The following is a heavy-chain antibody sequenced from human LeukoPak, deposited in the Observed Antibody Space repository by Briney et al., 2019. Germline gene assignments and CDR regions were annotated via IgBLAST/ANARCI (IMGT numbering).Heavy chain of an antibody. D-gene: IGHD6-13*01. CDR1: GFTFSSYA. CDR2: ISGSGGST. V-gene: IGHV3-23*01. Sequence: GGSPRLSCAASGFTFSSYAMSWVRQAPGKGLEWVSAISGSGGSTYYADSVKGRFTISRDNSKNTLYLQMNSLRAEDTAVYYCAKEKEQQLVTYYFDYWGQGTLVTDSS. CDR3: AKEKEQQLVTYYFDY. J-gene: IGHJ4*02.